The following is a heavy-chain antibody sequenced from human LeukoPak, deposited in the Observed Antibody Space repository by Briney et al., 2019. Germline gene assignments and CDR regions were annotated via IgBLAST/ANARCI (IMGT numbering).Heavy chain of an antibody. V-gene: IGHV3-9*01. Sequence: QPGGSLRLSCAASGFTFDDYAMHWVRQAPGKGLEWVSGISWNSGSIGYADSVKGRFTISRDNAKNSLYLQMNSLRAEDTALYYCAKARPSYSSGWYEWGQGTLVTVSS. CDR3: AKARPSYSSGWYE. D-gene: IGHD6-19*01. J-gene: IGHJ4*02. CDR2: ISWNSGSI. CDR1: GFTFDDYA.